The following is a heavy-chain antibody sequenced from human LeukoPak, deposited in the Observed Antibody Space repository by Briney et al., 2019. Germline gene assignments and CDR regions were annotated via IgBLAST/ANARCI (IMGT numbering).Heavy chain of an antibody. CDR1: GFTLSSSE. J-gene: IGHJ6*03. CDR3: ARPTWTNYMDV. D-gene: IGHD3/OR15-3a*01. CDR2: ISRSGSTI. Sequence: GGSLRLSCAASGFTLSSSEMNWVRQAPGKGLEWVSYISRSGSTIFYADSVKGRFAISRDNAKNSVSLQMNSLRAEDTAVYSCARPTWTNYMDVWGKGTAVTISS. V-gene: IGHV3-48*03.